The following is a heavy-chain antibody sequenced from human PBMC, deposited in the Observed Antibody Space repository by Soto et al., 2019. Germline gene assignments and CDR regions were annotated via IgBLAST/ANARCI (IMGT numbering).Heavy chain of an antibody. V-gene: IGHV1-46*01. Sequence: QVQLVQSGAEVNKPGASVKVSCKASGYTFTSYYMHWVRQAPGQGLEWMGIINPSGGSTSYAQKFRGRVTMTRDTCTSTVYMELSSLRSEDTAVYYCARGSYGSWSYAAHFDYWGQGTLVTVST. CDR3: ARGSYGSWSYAAHFDY. CDR2: INPSGGST. D-gene: IGHD3-10*01. J-gene: IGHJ4*02. CDR1: GYTFTSYY.